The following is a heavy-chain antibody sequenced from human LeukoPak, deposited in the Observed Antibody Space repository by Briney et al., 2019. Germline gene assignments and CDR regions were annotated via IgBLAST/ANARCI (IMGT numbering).Heavy chain of an antibody. J-gene: IGHJ5*02. D-gene: IGHD3-10*01. CDR2: IKHDGSEK. Sequence: GGSLRLSCAASGFTFTSYWMSWVRQAPGKGLEWVANIKHDGSEKYYVDSVKGRFTISRDNAKNSLYLQMNSLRAEDTAVYYCARRLGLGFGEYSNNWFDPWGQGTLVTVSS. V-gene: IGHV3-7*01. CDR1: GFTFTSYW. CDR3: ARRLGLGFGEYSNNWFDP.